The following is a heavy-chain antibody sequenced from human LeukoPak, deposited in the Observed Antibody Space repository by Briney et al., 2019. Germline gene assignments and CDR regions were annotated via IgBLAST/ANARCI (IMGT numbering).Heavy chain of an antibody. CDR3: ARPPTTVTTRGYWYFDL. CDR1: GYTFTGYY. Sequence: ASVNVSCKASGYTFTGYYMHWVRQAPGQGLEWMGRINPNSGGTNYAQKFQGRVTMTRDTSISTAYMELSRLRSDVTAVYYCARPPTTVTTRGYWYFDLWGRGALVTVSS. D-gene: IGHD4-11*01. V-gene: IGHV1-2*06. CDR2: INPNSGGT. J-gene: IGHJ2*01.